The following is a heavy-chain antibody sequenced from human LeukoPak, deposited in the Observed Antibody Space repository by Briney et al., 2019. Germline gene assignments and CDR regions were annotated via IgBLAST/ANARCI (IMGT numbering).Heavy chain of an antibody. CDR1: GFTFSSYA. D-gene: IGHD2-2*01. CDR3: AKEITYCSRTSCHVYWYFDL. V-gene: IGHV3-23*01. CDR2: ITSSGGNA. Sequence: GGSLRLSCAASGFTFSSYAMTWVRQAPGKGLDWVSGITSSGGNADYADSVKGRFTISRDNSKNTLYLQMNSLRAEDTAVYYCAKEITYCSRTSCHVYWYFDLWGRGTLVTVSS. J-gene: IGHJ2*01.